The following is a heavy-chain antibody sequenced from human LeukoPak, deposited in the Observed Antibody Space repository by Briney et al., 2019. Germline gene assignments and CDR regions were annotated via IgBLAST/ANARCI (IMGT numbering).Heavy chain of an antibody. Sequence: GGSLRLSCAASGFTLSSYSMNWVRQARGKGLEWVSVIYSGGSTYYADSVKGRFTISRDNSKNTLYLQMNSLRAEDTAVYYCAREFRDAFDIWGQGTMVTVSS. CDR3: AREFRDAFDI. CDR2: IYSGGST. CDR1: GFTLSSYS. J-gene: IGHJ3*02. V-gene: IGHV3-53*01.